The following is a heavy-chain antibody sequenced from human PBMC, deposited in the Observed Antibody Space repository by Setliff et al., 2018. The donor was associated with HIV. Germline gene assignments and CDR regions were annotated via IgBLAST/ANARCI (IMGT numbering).Heavy chain of an antibody. V-gene: IGHV3-15*01. J-gene: IGHJ4*02. CDR3: AKNLYRSPWSPLDY. CDR2: IKSKTDGGTT. Sequence: PGGSLRLSCAASGFTFSNAWMSWVRQAPGKGLEWVGRIKSKTDGGTTDYAAPVKGRFTISRDDSKNTLYLQMNSLRAEDTAVYFCAKNLYRSPWSPLDYWGQGTLVTVSS. CDR1: GFTFSNAW. D-gene: IGHD6-19*01.